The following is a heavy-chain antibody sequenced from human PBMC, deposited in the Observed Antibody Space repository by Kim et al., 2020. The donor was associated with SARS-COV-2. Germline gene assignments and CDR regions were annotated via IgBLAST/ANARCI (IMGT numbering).Heavy chain of an antibody. CDR2: IYYSGST. J-gene: IGHJ6*03. V-gene: IGHV4-59*01. CDR1: GGSISSYY. CDR3: ARLDIVVVPAAIDYYYMDV. D-gene: IGHD2-2*03. Sequence: SETLSLTCTVSGGSISSYYWSWIRQPPGKGLEWIGYIYYSGSTNYNPSLKSRVTISVDTSKNQFSLKLSSVTAADTAVYYCARLDIVVVPAAIDYYYMDVWGKGTTVTVSS.